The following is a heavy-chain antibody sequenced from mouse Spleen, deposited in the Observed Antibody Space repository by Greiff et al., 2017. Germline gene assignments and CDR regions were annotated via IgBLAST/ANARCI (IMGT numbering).Heavy chain of an antibody. CDR3: AREGYRYDGFAY. CDR1: GFTFSSYG. J-gene: IGHJ3*01. Sequence: EVKLVESGGGLVQPGGSLKLSCAASGFTFSSYGMSWVRQTPDKRLELVATINSNGGSTYYPDSVKGRFTISRDNAKNTLYLQMSSLKSEDTAMYYCAREGYRYDGFAYWGQGTLVTVSA. D-gene: IGHD2-14*01. CDR2: INSNGGST. V-gene: IGHV5-6-3*01.